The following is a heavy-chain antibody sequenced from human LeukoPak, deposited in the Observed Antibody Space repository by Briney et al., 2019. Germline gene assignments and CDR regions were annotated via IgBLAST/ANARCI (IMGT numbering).Heavy chain of an antibody. CDR2: INHSGST. CDR1: GGSFSGYY. CDR3: ARMYYDFWSGYSHFDY. Sequence: KPSETLSLTCAVYGGSFSGYYWSRIRQPPGKGLEWIGEINHSGSTNYNPSLKSRVTISVGTSKNQFSLKLSSVTAADTAVYYCARMYYDFWSGYSHFDYWGQGALVTVSS. V-gene: IGHV4-34*01. D-gene: IGHD3-3*01. J-gene: IGHJ4*02.